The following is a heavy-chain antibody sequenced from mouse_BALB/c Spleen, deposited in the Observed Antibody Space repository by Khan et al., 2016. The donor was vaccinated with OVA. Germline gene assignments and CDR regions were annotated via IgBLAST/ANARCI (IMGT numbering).Heavy chain of an antibody. V-gene: IGHV3-2*02. J-gene: IGHJ2*01. CDR1: GYSITSDYA. CDR2: ISYSGNT. CDR3: ARIQGGDFDY. D-gene: IGHD3-2*02. Sequence: EVQLQESGPGLVKPSQSLSLTCTVTGYSITSDYAWNWIRQFPGNKLEWMGYISYSGNTKSNPSLKSRISITRDTSKNQFFLQLNFVTIEDTATYYWARIQGGDFDYWGQGTTLTVSS.